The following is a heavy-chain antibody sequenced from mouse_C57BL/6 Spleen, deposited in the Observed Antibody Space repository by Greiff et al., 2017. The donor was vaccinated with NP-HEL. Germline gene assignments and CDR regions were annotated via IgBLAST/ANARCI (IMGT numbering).Heavy chain of an antibody. CDR1: GYTFTSYW. Sequence: VQLQQSGAELVKPGASVKLSCKASGYTFTSYWMQWVKQRPGQGLEWIGEIDPSDSYTNYNQKFKGKATLTVDTSSSTAYMQLSSLTSEDSAVYYCARRGYYGYDGYAMDYWGQGTSVTVSS. J-gene: IGHJ4*01. CDR2: IDPSDSYT. D-gene: IGHD2-2*01. CDR3: ARRGYYGYDGYAMDY. V-gene: IGHV1-50*01.